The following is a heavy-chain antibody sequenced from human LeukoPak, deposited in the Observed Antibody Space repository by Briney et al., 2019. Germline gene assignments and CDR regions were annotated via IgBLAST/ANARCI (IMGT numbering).Heavy chain of an antibody. J-gene: IGHJ4*02. Sequence: GRSLRLSCAASGFTFEDYSMHWVRQAPGKGLEWVSGITWNSGTIGYADSVKGRFTVSRDNAKNSLYLQMNSLRAEDTALYYCAKDQGGDGYNSYFDYWGQGTLVTVSS. CDR1: GFTFEDYS. CDR3: AKDQGGDGYNSYFDY. D-gene: IGHD5-24*01. CDR2: ITWNSGTI. V-gene: IGHV3-9*01.